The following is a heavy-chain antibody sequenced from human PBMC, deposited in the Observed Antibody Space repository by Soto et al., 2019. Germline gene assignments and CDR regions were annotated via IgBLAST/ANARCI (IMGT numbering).Heavy chain of an antibody. J-gene: IGHJ4*02. D-gene: IGHD6-13*01. V-gene: IGHV4-59*08. CDR1: GGSISSYY. Sequence: SETLSLTCTVSGGSISSYYWSWIRQPPGKGLEWIGYIYYSGSTNYNPSLKSRVTISVDTSKNQFSLKLSSVTAADTAVYYCARQVGIAAAGTWFDYWGQGTLVTVSS. CDR3: ARQVGIAAAGTWFDY. CDR2: IYYSGST.